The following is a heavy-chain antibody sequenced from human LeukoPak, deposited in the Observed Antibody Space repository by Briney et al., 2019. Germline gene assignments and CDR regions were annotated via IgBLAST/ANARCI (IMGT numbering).Heavy chain of an antibody. V-gene: IGHV3-43D*03. J-gene: IGHJ3*02. D-gene: IGHD5-12*01. CDR3: AKAVGVVALHDAFDI. CDR1: GSTFDDYA. CDR2: ISWDGGST. Sequence: PGGSLRLSCAASGSTFDDYAMHWVRQAPGKGLEWVSLISWDGGSTYYADSVKGRFTISRDNSKNSLYLQMNSLRAEDTALYYCAKAVGVVALHDAFDIWGQGTMVTVSS.